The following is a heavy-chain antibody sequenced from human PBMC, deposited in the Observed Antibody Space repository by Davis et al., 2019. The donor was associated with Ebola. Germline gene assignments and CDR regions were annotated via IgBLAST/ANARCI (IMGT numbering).Heavy chain of an antibody. Sequence: SETLSLTCTVSGGSISSYYWSWIRQPPGKGLEWIGYIYYSGSTNYNPSLKSRVTISVDTSKNQFSLKLSSVTAADTAVYYCARDREQWLGFLDYWGQGTLVTVSS. D-gene: IGHD6-19*01. CDR3: ARDREQWLGFLDY. J-gene: IGHJ4*02. CDR2: IYYSGST. CDR1: GGSISSYY. V-gene: IGHV4-59*12.